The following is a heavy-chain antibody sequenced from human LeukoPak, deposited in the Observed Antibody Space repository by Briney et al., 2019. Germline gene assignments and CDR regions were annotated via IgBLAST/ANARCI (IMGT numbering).Heavy chain of an antibody. Sequence: KPSETLSLTCTVSGVSISSSSYYWGWIRQPPGKGLEWIGCIYYSGSTYYNLSLKSRVTISVDTSKNQFSLKLGSVTAADTAIYYCARPRGVAGVRADWYFVLWGRGARVSVSS. CDR1: GVSISSSSYY. CDR2: IYYSGST. D-gene: IGHD6-19*01. J-gene: IGHJ2*01. V-gene: IGHV4-39*01. CDR3: ARPRGVAGVRADWYFVL.